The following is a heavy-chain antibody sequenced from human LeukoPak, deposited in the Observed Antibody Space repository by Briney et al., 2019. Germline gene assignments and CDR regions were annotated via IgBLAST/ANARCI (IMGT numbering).Heavy chain of an antibody. CDR2: IYTSGST. CDR3: ARDRYYYDSSGYYNWFDP. CDR1: GCTISYYY. Sequence: SETLSLTCTGSGCTISYYYWTWIRQPAGKGLEWIGRIYTSGSTNYNPSLKSRVTMSVDTSKNQFSLKLSSVTAADTAIYYCARDRYYYDSSGYYNWFDPWGQGTLVTVSS. V-gene: IGHV4-4*07. D-gene: IGHD3-22*01. J-gene: IGHJ5*02.